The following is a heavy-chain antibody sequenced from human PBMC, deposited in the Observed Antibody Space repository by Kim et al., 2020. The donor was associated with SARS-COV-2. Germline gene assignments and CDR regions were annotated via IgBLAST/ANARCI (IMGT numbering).Heavy chain of an antibody. J-gene: IGHJ1*01. CDR3: ARVIAAAGILYFQH. V-gene: IGHV4-59*01. CDR2: IYYSGST. Sequence: SETLSLTCTVSGGSISSYYWSWIRQPPGKGLEWIGYIYYSGSTNYNPSLKSRVTISVDTSKNQFSLKLSSVTAADTAVYYCARVIAAAGILYFQHWGQGTLVTVSS. CDR1: GGSISSYY. D-gene: IGHD6-13*01.